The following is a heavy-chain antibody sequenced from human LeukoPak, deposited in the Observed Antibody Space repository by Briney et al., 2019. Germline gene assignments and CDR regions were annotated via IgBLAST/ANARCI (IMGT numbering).Heavy chain of an antibody. D-gene: IGHD5-12*01. J-gene: IGHJ4*02. CDR1: GFTFSSYS. CDR3: AKDPQYMVAAFDY. CDR2: ISGSGGST. V-gene: IGHV3-23*01. Sequence: GGSLRLSCAASGFTFSSYSMNWVRQAPGKGLEWVSAISGSGGSTYYADSVKGRFTISRDNSKNTLYLQMNSLRAEDTAVYYCAKDPQYMVAAFDYWGQGTLVTVSS.